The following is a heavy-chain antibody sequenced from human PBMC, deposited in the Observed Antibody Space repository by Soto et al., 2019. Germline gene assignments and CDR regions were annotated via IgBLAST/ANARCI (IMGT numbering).Heavy chain of an antibody. J-gene: IGHJ5*02. CDR2: IYHSGST. D-gene: IGHD6-6*01. CDR1: GYSISSGYY. V-gene: IGHV4-38-2*01. Sequence: KTSETLSLTCAVSGYSISSGYYWGWIRQPPGKGLEWIGSIYHSGSTYYNPSLKSRVTISVDTSKNQFSLKLSSVTAADTAVYYCARGVHFYSSSSPNWFDPWGQGTLVTVSS. CDR3: ARGVHFYSSSSPNWFDP.